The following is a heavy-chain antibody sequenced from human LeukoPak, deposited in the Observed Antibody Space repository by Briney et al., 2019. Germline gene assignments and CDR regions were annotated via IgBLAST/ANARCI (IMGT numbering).Heavy chain of an antibody. Sequence: RGSRRLSCAASGFTFSSYAMSWVRQGPGKGLEWVSAISGSGGSTYYADSVKGRFTISRDNSKNTLYLQMNSLRAEDTAVYYCARSKQLDYRGQGNLGTVSS. D-gene: IGHD6-13*01. V-gene: IGHV3-23*01. CDR2: ISGSGGST. CDR3: ARSKQLDY. CDR1: GFTFSSYA. J-gene: IGHJ4*02.